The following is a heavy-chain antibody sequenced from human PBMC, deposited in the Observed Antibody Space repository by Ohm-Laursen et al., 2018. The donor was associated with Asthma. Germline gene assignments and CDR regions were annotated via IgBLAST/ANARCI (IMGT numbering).Heavy chain of an antibody. D-gene: IGHD3-10*01. CDR3: AKARGELSPNDY. CDR1: GFTFSSYG. J-gene: IGHJ4*02. Sequence: RSLRLSCSASGFTFSSYGMHWVRQAPGKGLEWVAVISYDGSNKYYADSVKGRFTISRDNSKNTLYLQMNSLRAEDTAVYYCAKARGELSPNDYWGQGTLVTVSS. CDR2: ISYDGSNK. V-gene: IGHV3-30*18.